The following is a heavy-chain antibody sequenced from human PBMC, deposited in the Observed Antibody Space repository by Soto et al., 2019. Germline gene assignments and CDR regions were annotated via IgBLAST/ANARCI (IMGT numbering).Heavy chain of an antibody. V-gene: IGHV3-21*01. D-gene: IGHD3-10*01. CDR3: ARGANILLWFGEFDAFDI. CDR1: GFTFSSYS. CDR2: ISSSSSYI. J-gene: IGHJ3*02. Sequence: GGSLRLSCAASGFTFSSYSMNWVRQAPGKGLEWVSSISSSSSYIYYADSVKGRFTISRDNAKNSLYLQMNSLRAEDTAVYYCARGANILLWFGEFDAFDIWGQGTMVTVSS.